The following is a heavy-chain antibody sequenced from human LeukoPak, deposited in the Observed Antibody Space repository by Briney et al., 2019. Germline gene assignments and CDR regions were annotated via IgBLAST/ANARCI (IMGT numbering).Heavy chain of an antibody. CDR3: AKPERYGTTWYGRVDY. CDR2: IRTSGST. J-gene: IGHJ4*02. V-gene: IGHV3-23*01. Sequence: GGSLRLSCGASGFTFSNYAMSWVRPAPGKGLEWVSAIRTSGSTYYADSVKGRFTISRDNPKNTLYLQMNSLRGEDTAVYYCAKPERYGTTWYGRVDYWGQGTLVTVSS. D-gene: IGHD6-13*01. CDR1: GFTFSNYA.